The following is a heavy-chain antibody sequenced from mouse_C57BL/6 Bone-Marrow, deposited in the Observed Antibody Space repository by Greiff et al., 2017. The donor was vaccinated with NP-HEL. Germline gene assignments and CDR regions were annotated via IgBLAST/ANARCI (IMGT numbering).Heavy chain of an antibody. J-gene: IGHJ1*03. V-gene: IGHV3-1*01. Sequence: DVMLVESGPGMVKPSQSLSLTCTVTGYSITSGYDWHWIRHFPGNKLEWMGYISYSGSTNYNPSLKSRISITHDTSKNHFFLKLNSVTTEDTATYYCARERVYYYGSSYVPYFDVWGTGTTVTVSS. D-gene: IGHD1-1*01. CDR3: ARERVYYYGSSYVPYFDV. CDR1: GYSITSGYD. CDR2: ISYSGST.